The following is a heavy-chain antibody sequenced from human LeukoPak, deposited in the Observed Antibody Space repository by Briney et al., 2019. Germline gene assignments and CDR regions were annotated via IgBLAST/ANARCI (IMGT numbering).Heavy chain of an antibody. CDR1: GFIFSNYT. V-gene: IGHV3-30-3*01. D-gene: IGHD6-13*01. J-gene: IGHJ4*02. Sequence: GRSLRLSCAASGFIFSNYTMHWVRQAPGKGLEWVAVISYDGSNKYYGDSVKGRFTISRDNSKNTLYLQMDSLRAEDTAVYYRARPRGSRWSIPFDNWGQGTLVTVSS. CDR3: ARPRGSRWSIPFDN. CDR2: ISYDGSNK.